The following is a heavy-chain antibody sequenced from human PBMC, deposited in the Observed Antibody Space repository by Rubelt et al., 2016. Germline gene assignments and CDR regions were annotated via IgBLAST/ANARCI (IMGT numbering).Heavy chain of an antibody. CDR1: GGSFSGYY. Sequence: QVQLQQWGAGLLKPSETLSLTCAVYGGSFSGYYWSWIRQPPGKGLAWIGEINHSGSTNYNPSLKSRVTISVDTSKNRFSRKLSSVTAADTAGYYGARGLARAAAAPRRLWFDPWGQGTLVTVSS. D-gene: IGHD6-13*01. V-gene: IGHV4-34*01. J-gene: IGHJ5*02. CDR2: INHSGST. CDR3: ARGLARAAAAPRRLWFDP.